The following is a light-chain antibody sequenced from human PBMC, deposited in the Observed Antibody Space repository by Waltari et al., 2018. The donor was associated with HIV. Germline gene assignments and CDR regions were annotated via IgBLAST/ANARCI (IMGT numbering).Light chain of an antibody. V-gene: IGLV2-14*01. CDR2: EVS. Sequence: QSALTQPASVSGSPGQSITISCTGTSSDVGGYNYVSWYQQHPGKAPKLMISEVSNRPAVVSNRFSGSKSGNTASLTISGLQAEDEADYYCSSYTSSSTLVFGGGTKLTVL. CDR3: SSYTSSSTLV. CDR1: SSDVGGYNY. J-gene: IGLJ2*01.